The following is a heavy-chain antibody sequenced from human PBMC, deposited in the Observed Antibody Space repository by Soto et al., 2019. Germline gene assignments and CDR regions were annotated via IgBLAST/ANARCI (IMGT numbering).Heavy chain of an antibody. CDR1: GFTFTRCS. CDR2: ISSTTNYI. J-gene: IGHJ4*02. CDR3: ARESEDLTSNFDY. Sequence: RRLSCAASGFTFTRCSMNWVRQAPGKGLEWVSSISSTTNYIYYGDSMKGRFTISRDNAKNSLYLEMNSLRAEDTAVYYCARESEDLTSNFDYWGQGTLVTVSA. V-gene: IGHV3-21*06.